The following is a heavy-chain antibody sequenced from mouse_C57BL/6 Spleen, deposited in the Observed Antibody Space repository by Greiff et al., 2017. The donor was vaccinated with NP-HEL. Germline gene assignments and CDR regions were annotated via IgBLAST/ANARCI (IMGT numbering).Heavy chain of an antibody. CDR1: GYTFTSYW. J-gene: IGHJ4*01. D-gene: IGHD2-1*01. CDR2: IYPGSGST. CDR3: ARSELVNRYYARDY. V-gene: IGHV1-55*01. Sequence: QVQLQQPGAELVKPGASVKMSCKASGYTFTSYWITWVKQRPGQGLEWIGDIYPGSGSTNYNEKFKSKATLTVDTSSSTAYMQLSSLTSEDSAVYSGARSELVNRYYARDYWGQGTSVTVSS.